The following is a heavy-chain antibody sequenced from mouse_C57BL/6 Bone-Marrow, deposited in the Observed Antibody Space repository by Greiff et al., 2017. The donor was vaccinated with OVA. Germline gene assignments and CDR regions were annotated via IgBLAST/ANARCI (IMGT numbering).Heavy chain of an antibody. Sequence: VQLQQPGAELLKPGASVKLSCKASGYTFTSYWMHWVKQRPGQGLEWIGMIHPNSGSTNYNEKFKSKATLTVDKSSSTAYMQLSSLTSEDSAVYYCARDDGYYVYYYAMDYWGQGTSVTVSS. D-gene: IGHD2-3*01. J-gene: IGHJ4*01. CDR1: GYTFTSYW. CDR3: ARDDGYYVYYYAMDY. CDR2: IHPNSGST. V-gene: IGHV1-64*01.